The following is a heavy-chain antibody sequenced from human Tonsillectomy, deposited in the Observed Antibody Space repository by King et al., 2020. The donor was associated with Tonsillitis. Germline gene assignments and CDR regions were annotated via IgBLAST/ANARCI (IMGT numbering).Heavy chain of an antibody. CDR1: GFTFSSYS. Sequence: VQLVESGGGLVQPGGSLRLSCAASGFTFSSYSMNWVRQAPGKGLEWVSYIITSGSTIYYADSVKGRFTISRDNAKNSLYLHVNSLRAEDTAVYYCARAEWSDYYYYGMDDWGQGTPVTVS. V-gene: IGHV3-48*01. J-gene: IGHJ6*02. CDR2: IITSGSTI. D-gene: IGHD1-26*01. CDR3: ARAEWSDYYYYGMDD.